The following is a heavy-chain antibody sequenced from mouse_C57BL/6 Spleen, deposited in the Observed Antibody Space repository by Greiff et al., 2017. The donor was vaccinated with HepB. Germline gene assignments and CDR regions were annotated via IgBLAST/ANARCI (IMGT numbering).Heavy chain of an antibody. J-gene: IGHJ2*01. CDR2: IYPRDGST. CDR1: GYTFTDHT. Sequence: QVQLQQSDAELVKPGASVKISCKASGYTFTDHTIHWMKQRPEQGLEWIGYIYPRDGSTKYNEKFKGKATLTADKSSSTAYMQLNSLTSEDSAVYFCAREGGLRRDPYYFDYWGQGTTLTVSS. V-gene: IGHV1-78*01. CDR3: AREGGLRRDPYYFDY. D-gene: IGHD2-4*01.